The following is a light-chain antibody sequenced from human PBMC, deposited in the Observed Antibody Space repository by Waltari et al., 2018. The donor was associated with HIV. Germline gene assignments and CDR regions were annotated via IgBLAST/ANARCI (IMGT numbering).Light chain of an antibody. CDR2: SSN. CDR1: NSNIGSNP. V-gene: IGLV1-44*01. CDR3: AAWDDSLKGVI. J-gene: IGLJ2*01. Sequence: QSVLTQPPSASGTPGQRVTIPCSGSNSNIGSNPVNWYQQLPETAPKLLIKSSNQRPSGVPDRFSASKSGTSASLAISGLQSEDESDYYCAAWDDSLKGVIFGGGTKLTVL.